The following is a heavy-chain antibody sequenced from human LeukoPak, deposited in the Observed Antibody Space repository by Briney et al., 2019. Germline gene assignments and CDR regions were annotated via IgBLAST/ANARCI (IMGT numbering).Heavy chain of an antibody. Sequence: PSETLSLTCAVSGGSISSGGYSWSWIRQSPGKGLEWIGYIYHSGSNYYYPSPKSRVTISVDRSKNQFSLKLSSVTAADTAEYSCASDHIEGAFDIWGQGTMVTVSS. CDR2: IYHSGSN. V-gene: IGHV4-30-2*06. J-gene: IGHJ3*02. CDR1: GGSISSGGYS. CDR3: ASDHIEGAFDI.